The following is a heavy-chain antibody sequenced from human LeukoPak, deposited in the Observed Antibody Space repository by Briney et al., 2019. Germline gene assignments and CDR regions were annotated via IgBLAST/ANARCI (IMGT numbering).Heavy chain of an antibody. CDR1: GFTFNSYW. J-gene: IGHJ6*03. CDR3: AKDWRRIVVVGPITRHGNYMDV. Sequence: GGSLRLSCAASGFTFNSYWMSWVRQAPGKGLEWVANIKQDGSEKYYVDSLKGRFTISRDNSKNTLYLQMNSLGPEDTAVYYCAKDWRRIVVVGPITRHGNYMDVWGKGTTVTISS. V-gene: IGHV3-7*01. CDR2: IKQDGSEK. D-gene: IGHD2-15*01.